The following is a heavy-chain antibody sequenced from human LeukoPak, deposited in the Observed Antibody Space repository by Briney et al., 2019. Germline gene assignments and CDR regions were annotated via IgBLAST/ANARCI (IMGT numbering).Heavy chain of an antibody. J-gene: IGHJ4*02. CDR1: GFTFNNYA. CDR2: ISWNSGSI. Sequence: GRSLRLSCAASGFTFNNYAMHWVRQAPGKGLEWVSGISWNSGSIGYADSVKGRFTISRDNAKNSLYLQMNSLRAEDMALYYCAKDRYGGTSGLLDYWGQGTLVTVSS. CDR3: AKDRYGGTSGLLDY. D-gene: IGHD4-23*01. V-gene: IGHV3-9*03.